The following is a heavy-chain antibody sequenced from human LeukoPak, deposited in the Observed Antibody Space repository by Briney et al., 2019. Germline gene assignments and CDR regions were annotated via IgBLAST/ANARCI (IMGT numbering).Heavy chain of an antibody. D-gene: IGHD2-2*01. V-gene: IGHV3-7*03. CDR2: IRQDGGVK. J-gene: IGHJ4*02. Sequence: PGGSLRLSCAASGFTFSSYWMTWVRQAPGKGLEWVANIRQDGGVKYYMDSAKGRFTLSRDNAKSSLHLQMNSLRVEDTAMYFCARTVVVVVGASDYFGYWGQGTLVTVSS. CDR3: ARTVVVVVGASDYFGY. CDR1: GFTFSSYW.